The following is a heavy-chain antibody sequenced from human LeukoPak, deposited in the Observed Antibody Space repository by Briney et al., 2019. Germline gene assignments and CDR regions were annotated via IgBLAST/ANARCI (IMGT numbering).Heavy chain of an antibody. Sequence: SETLSLTCAVSGGSISSSNWWSWVRPPPGKGLEWIGEIYHSGSTNYNPSLKSRVTISVDKSKNQFSLKLSSVTTADTAVYYCVRVVSSSSSYYYYYYYMDVWGKGTTVTVSS. V-gene: IGHV4-4*02. J-gene: IGHJ6*03. CDR3: VRVVSSSSSYYYYYYYMDV. CDR1: GGSISSSNW. D-gene: IGHD6-13*01. CDR2: IYHSGST.